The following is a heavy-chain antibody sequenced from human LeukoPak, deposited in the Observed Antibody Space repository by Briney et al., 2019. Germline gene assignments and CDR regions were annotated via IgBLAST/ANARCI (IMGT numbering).Heavy chain of an antibody. CDR1: GYTFNSYA. D-gene: IGHD2-21*02. Sequence: ASVKVSCNPSGYTFNSYALNWVRQAPGQGLEWMGWINTNTGNPTYAQGFAGRFVFSLDTSVGTTYLQINSLKAEDTAVYYCARAPSFQPLLVDYWGQGTLVTVSS. CDR3: ARAPSFQPLLVDY. J-gene: IGHJ4*02. V-gene: IGHV7-4-1*02. CDR2: INTNTGNP.